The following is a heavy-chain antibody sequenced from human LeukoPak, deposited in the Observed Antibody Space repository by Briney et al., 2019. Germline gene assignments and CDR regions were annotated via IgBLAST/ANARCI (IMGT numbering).Heavy chain of an antibody. Sequence: PGGSLRLPCAASGFTFSSYAMHWVRQAPGKGLEWVAVISYDGSNKYYADSVKGRFTISRDNSKNTLCLQMNSLRAEDTAVYYCARHSPRDFWSGYYSGYYYYGMDVWGQGTTVTVSS. CDR2: ISYDGSNK. J-gene: IGHJ6*02. D-gene: IGHD3-3*01. CDR3: ARHSPRDFWSGYYSGYYYYGMDV. CDR1: GFTFSSYA. V-gene: IGHV3-30-3*01.